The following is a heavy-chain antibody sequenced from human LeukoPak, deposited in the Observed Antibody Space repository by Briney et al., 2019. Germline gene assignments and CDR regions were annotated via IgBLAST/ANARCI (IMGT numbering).Heavy chain of an antibody. J-gene: IGHJ4*01. Sequence: GGSLRLSCAASGISFSSHGMHWVRQAPGKGLEWVAVIWYDGSNIYYADSVRGRFSISRDNAKNSLYLQMNSLRAEDTAVYYCARGGYYNSGSTDYWGHGTLVTVSS. V-gene: IGHV3-33*01. D-gene: IGHD3-10*01. CDR3: ARGGYYNSGSTDY. CDR1: GISFSSHG. CDR2: IWYDGSNI.